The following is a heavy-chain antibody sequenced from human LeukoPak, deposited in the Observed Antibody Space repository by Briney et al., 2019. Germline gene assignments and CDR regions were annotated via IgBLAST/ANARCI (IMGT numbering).Heavy chain of an antibody. D-gene: IGHD5-18*01. V-gene: IGHV3-49*04. CDR1: GFPFGDYA. CDR3: SRETIQVWSRYYYYYMAV. CDR2: IRSKDFGGTT. J-gene: IGHJ6*03. Sequence: GGSLRLSCTTSGFPFGDYAMSWVRLAPGKGLEWVAFIRSKDFGGTTNYAASVKGRFTISRDDSKSIAYLQMNSLKTEDTAVYYCSRETIQVWSRYYYYYMAVWGEGTTVTVSS.